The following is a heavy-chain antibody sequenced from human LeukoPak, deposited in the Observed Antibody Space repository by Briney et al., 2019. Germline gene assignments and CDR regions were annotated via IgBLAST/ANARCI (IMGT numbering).Heavy chain of an antibody. CDR3: AGGSGDFSPDY. D-gene: IGHD2-15*01. CDR1: GHTFSGNY. CDR2: INPNSGGT. J-gene: IGHJ4*02. Sequence: ASVKVSCKASGHTFSGNYMHWVRQAPGQGLEWMGWINPNSGGTNYAQKFQGRVTMTRDTSISTAYMELSRLRSDDTAVYYCAGGSGDFSPDYWGQGTLVTVPS. V-gene: IGHV1-2*02.